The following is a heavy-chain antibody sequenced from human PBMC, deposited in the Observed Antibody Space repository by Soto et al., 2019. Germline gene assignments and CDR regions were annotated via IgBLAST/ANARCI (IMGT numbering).Heavy chain of an antibody. CDR3: AKATRCRPATLSLDY. CDR1: GFTFSIYA. D-gene: IGHD2-2*01. V-gene: IGHV3-23*01. CDR2: ISGSGGST. J-gene: IGHJ4*02. Sequence: EVQLLESGGGLVQPGGSLRLYCAAAGFTFSIYAMSWVRQAPGKGLEWVLAISGSGGSTYYADSVKGRFTISRDNSKNTPYMQVVSLRADVTAVYYCAKATRCRPATLSLDYWGQGTLVTVSS.